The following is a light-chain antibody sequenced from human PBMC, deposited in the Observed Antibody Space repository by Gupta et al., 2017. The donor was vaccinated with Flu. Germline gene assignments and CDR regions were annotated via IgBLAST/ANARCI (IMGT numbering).Light chain of an antibody. J-gene: IGKJ4*01. CDR3: QQSHSVPLT. CDR2: AAS. V-gene: IGKV1-39*01. CDR1: QTISSY. Sequence: DIQMTQSPSSLSASVGDRVTITCRASQTISSYLNWYQHKPGKAPNLLIYAASHLQSGVPSRFSGSRSGTDFTLTINSRQPEDFATYYCQQSHSVPLTFGGGTKVEIK.